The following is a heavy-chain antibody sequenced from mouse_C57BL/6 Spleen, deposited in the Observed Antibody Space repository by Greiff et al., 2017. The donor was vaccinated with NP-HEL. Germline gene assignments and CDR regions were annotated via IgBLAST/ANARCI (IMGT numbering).Heavy chain of an antibody. J-gene: IGHJ4*01. CDR3: ARGGYAMDY. Sequence: EVQLQQSGPELVKPGASVKISCKASGYTFTDYYMNWVKQSHGKSLEWIGDINPNNGGTSYNQKFKGKATLTVDKPSSTAYMELRSLTSEDSAVYYCARGGYAMDYWGQGTSVTVSS. CDR2: INPNNGGT. CDR1: GYTFTDYY. V-gene: IGHV1-26*01.